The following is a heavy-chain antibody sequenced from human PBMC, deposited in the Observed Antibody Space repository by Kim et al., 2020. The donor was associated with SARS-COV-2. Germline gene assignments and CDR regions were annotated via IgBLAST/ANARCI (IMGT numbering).Heavy chain of an antibody. J-gene: IGHJ4*02. CDR3: ARLNNFDTDHWYFDH. V-gene: IGHV4-34*01. CDR1: GGSFSGFY. D-gene: IGHD3-9*01. Sequence: SETLSLTCAVYGGSFSGFYWGWVRQPPGKGLEWIGEITRDGATNYNPSLKSRVAISTDTSKMQLSLILGSLTAADTAVYYCARLNNFDTDHWYFDHWGQGILVTVSS. CDR2: ITRDGAT.